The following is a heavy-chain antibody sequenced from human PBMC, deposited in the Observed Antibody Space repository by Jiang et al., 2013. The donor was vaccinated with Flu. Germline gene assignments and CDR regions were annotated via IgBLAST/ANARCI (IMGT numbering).Heavy chain of an antibody. Sequence: LLKPSETLSLTCTVSGGSISSSSYYWGWIRQPPGKGLEWIGSIYYSGSTYYNPSLKSRVTISVDTSKNQFSLKLSSVTAADTAVYYCARLPLGSRVGAKNAFDIWGQGTMVTVSS. CDR1: GGSISSSSYY. CDR3: ARLPLGSRVGAKNAFDI. V-gene: IGHV4-39*01. CDR2: IYYSGST. D-gene: IGHD1-26*01. J-gene: IGHJ3*02.